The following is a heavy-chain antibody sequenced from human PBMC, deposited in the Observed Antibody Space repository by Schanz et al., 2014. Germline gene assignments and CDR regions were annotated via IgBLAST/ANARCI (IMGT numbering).Heavy chain of an antibody. CDR3: ARGTDTAMEHRPFDY. Sequence: VQVVESGGGVVQPGRSLRLSCAGSGFSFSDYGMHWVRQAPGRGLEWVSSLTGSGGGTYYADSVRDRFTISRDNSKNMLYLQINNLRAEDTAVYYCARGTDTAMEHRPFDYWGQGTLVTVSS. CDR2: LTGSGGGT. D-gene: IGHD5-18*01. CDR1: GFSFSDYG. V-gene: IGHV3-NL1*01. J-gene: IGHJ4*02.